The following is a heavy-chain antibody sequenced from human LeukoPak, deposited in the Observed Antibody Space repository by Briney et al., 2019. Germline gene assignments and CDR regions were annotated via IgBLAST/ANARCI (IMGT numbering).Heavy chain of an antibody. J-gene: IGHJ4*02. Sequence: SVKVSCKASGYTFTSYGISWVRQAPGQGLEWMGWISAYNGNTNYAQKLQGRVTMTTDTSTSTAYMELRSLRSDDTAVYYCARALRRGYSSSSESDYWGQGTLVTVSS. CDR3: ARALRRGYSSSSESDY. D-gene: IGHD6-6*01. CDR2: ISAYNGNT. V-gene: IGHV1-18*04. CDR1: GYTFTSYG.